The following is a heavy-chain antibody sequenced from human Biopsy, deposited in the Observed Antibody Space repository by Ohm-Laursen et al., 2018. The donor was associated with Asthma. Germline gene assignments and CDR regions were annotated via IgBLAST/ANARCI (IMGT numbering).Heavy chain of an antibody. D-gene: IGHD5-12*01. CDR3: AKRRGYSGHDNDY. CDR1: GFMFRSFG. J-gene: IGHJ4*02. CDR2: ISYDGNHK. Sequence: LRLSCTASGFMFRSFGMHWVRQAPGKGLEWVAVISYDGNHKFYEDSVKGRFTIPRDNSKNTLYLQMNSLRTEDTAVYYCAKRRGYSGHDNDYWGQGTLVIVSS. V-gene: IGHV3-30*18.